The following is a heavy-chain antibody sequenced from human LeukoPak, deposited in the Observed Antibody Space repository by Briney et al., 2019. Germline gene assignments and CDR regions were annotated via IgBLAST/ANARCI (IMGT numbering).Heavy chain of an antibody. V-gene: IGHV3-30*18. CDR1: GFTFSSYG. Sequence: GRSLRLSCAASGFTFSSYGMHWVRQAPGKGLEWVAVISYDGSDKYYADSVKGRFTISRDNSKNTLYLQMNSLRAEDTAVYYCAKSRDSGYSYGHYYYYGMDVWGQGTTVTVSS. CDR2: ISYDGSDK. D-gene: IGHD5-18*01. CDR3: AKSRDSGYSYGHYYYYGMDV. J-gene: IGHJ6*02.